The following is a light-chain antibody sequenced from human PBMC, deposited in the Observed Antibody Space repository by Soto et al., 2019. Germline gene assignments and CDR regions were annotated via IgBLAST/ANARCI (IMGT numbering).Light chain of an antibody. Sequence: DIQLTQSPSTLSASVGDRVTITCRASQRIDRYLAWYQQKPGKAPKLLVYDASTLEGGVPSRFSGSGSATEFILIISSLQPDDFDTYYCQQYKDDAWTFVQGTRVEIK. V-gene: IGKV1-5*01. CDR3: QQYKDDAWT. CDR1: QRIDRY. CDR2: DAS. J-gene: IGKJ1*01.